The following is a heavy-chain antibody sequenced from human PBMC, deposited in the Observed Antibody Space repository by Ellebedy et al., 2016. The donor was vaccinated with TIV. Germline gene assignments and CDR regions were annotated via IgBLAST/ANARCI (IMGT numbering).Heavy chain of an antibody. V-gene: IGHV3-64D*06. J-gene: IGHJ4*02. D-gene: IGHD3-16*01. CDR2: ISSNGVST. CDR3: VTGAGLN. Sequence: GESLKISCSASGLTFSSYVMHWVRQAPGKGLEYVSRISSNGVSTNYADSVKGRFIISRDNSKDTLYPQMSSLRAEDTAVYYCVTGAGLNWGQGTLVAVSS. CDR1: GLTFSSYV.